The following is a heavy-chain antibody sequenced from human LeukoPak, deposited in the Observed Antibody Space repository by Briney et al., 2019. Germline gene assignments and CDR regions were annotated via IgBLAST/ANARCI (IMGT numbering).Heavy chain of an antibody. J-gene: IGHJ4*02. CDR3: ASNPGYSSSWEEYYFDY. Sequence: GGSLRLSCAASGFTFSSYAMHWVRQAPGKGLEWVAVISYDGSNKYYADSVKGRFTTSRDNSKNTLYLQMNSLRAEDTAVYYCASNPGYSSSWEEYYFDYWGQGTLVTVSS. V-gene: IGHV3-30-3*01. CDR2: ISYDGSNK. CDR1: GFTFSSYA. D-gene: IGHD6-13*01.